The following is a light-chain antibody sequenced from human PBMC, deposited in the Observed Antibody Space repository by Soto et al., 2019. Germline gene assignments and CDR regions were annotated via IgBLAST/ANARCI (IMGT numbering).Light chain of an antibody. Sequence: QAVVTQPPSVSGAPGQRVTISCTGSSSNIGAGYDVHWYQQLPGTAPKLLIYGNSNRPSGVPDRFSGSKSGTSASLAITGVQAEDEADCQSYDSSLSGSVVFGGGTKLTVL. V-gene: IGLV1-40*01. J-gene: IGLJ2*01. CDR1: SSNIGAGYD. CDR2: GNS. CDR3: QSYDSSLSGSVV.